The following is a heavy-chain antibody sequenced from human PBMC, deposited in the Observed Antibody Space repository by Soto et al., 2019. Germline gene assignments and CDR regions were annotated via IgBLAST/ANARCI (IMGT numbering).Heavy chain of an antibody. CDR3: AAGRWMVRY. V-gene: IGHV3-7*05. J-gene: IGHJ4*02. CDR2: VKQDGSEK. Sequence: EVQLVESGGGLVQPGGSLRVSCETSGFSFSDYWMSWVRQSPGKGMEWVANVKQDGSEKNYVDSVKGRFSIARDNARKSVYLQMNSLRGVDMAVYHCAAGRWMVRYWGQGTLVTVSS. CDR1: GFSFSDYW. D-gene: IGHD5-18*01.